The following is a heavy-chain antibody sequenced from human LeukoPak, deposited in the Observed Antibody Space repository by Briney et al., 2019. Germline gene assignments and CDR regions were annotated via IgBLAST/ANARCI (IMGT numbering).Heavy chain of an antibody. D-gene: IGHD5-12*01. CDR1: GYTFTGYY. CDR2: INPNSGGT. CDR3: ARGGWLRWWSEIHY. Sequence: GASVKVSCKACGYTFTGYYMHWVRQAPGQRLEWMGWINPNSGGTNYAQKFQGRVTMTRDTSISTAYMELSRLRSDDTAVYYCARGGWLRWWSEIHYWGQGTLVTVSS. V-gene: IGHV1-2*02. J-gene: IGHJ4*02.